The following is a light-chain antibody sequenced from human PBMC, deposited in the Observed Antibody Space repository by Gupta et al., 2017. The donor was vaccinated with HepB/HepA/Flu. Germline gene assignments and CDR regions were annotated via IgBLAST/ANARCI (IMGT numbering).Light chain of an antibody. CDR1: RSDVGSYNL. CDR2: EVS. J-gene: IGLJ1*01. Sequence: QSALTQPASVSGSPGPSITISCTGTRSDVGSYNLVSWYQQHPGKAPKLMIYEVSKRPSGVSNRFSGSKSGNTASLTISGLQAEDEADYYCCSYAGSSTFVYVFGTGTKVTVL. CDR3: CSYAGSSTFVYV. V-gene: IGLV2-23*02.